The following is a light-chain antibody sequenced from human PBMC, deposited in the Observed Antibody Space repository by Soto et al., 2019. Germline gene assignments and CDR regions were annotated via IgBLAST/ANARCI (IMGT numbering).Light chain of an antibody. CDR1: QSVSRK. CDR2: DTS. V-gene: IGKV3-15*01. Sequence: DIVFTQSPATLSWSPWERTTLSCRASQSVSRKLAWYQQIPGQAPRLLIYDTSTRATGIPARFSGSGSGTEFTLTISSLQSEDFAVYYCQQYNNWPWTFGQGTKVDIK. J-gene: IGKJ1*01. CDR3: QQYNNWPWT.